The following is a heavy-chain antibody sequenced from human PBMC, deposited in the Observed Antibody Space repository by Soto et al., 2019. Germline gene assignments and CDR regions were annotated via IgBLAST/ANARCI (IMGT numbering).Heavy chain of an antibody. J-gene: IGHJ6*02. CDR2: IYYSGST. CDR1: GGSISSGGYY. CDR3: ARDGPHGSGSYSDYYYYYGMDV. Sequence: PSETLCLTCTVSGGSISSGGYYWSWIRQHPGKGLEWIGYIYYSGSTYYNPSLKSRVTISVDTSKNQFSLKLSSVTAADTAVYYCARDGPHGSGSYSDYYYYYGMDVWGQGTTVTVSS. V-gene: IGHV4-31*03. D-gene: IGHD3-10*01.